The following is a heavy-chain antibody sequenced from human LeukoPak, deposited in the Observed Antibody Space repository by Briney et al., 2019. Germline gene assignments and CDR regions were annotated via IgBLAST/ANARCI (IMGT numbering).Heavy chain of an antibody. CDR2: IKQDGSEK. CDR3: ARERTSGWDAFDT. V-gene: IGHV3-7*01. Sequence: GGSLRLSCAASGFTFSSYWMSWVRQAPGKGLEWVANIKQDGSEKYYVDSVKGRFTISRDNAKNSLYLQMNSLRAEDTAVYYCARERTSGWDAFDTWGQGTLVTVSS. J-gene: IGHJ5*02. D-gene: IGHD6-19*01. CDR1: GFTFSSYW.